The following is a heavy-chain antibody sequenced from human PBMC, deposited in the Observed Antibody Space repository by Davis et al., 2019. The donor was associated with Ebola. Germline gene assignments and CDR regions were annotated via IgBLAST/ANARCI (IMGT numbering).Heavy chain of an antibody. CDR3: ARERGAAYFDY. J-gene: IGHJ4*02. D-gene: IGHD6-13*01. Sequence: GESLKIPCAASGFTFSSYWMHWVRQAPGKGLVWVSRINSDGSSTSYADSVKGRFTISRDNAKNSLYLQMNSLRAEDTAVYYCARERGAAYFDYWGQGTLVTVSS. V-gene: IGHV3-74*01. CDR2: INSDGSST. CDR1: GFTFSSYW.